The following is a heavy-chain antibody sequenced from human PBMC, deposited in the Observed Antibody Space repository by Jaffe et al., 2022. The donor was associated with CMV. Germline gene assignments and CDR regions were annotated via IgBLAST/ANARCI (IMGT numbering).Heavy chain of an antibody. D-gene: IGHD4-17*01. Sequence: QVQLQESGPGLVKPSETLSLTCTVSGVSVNSGFYSWSWIRQPPGRRLEWIGYVFARGLSTAYNPSLQGRVTISLDPAKNQFSLTMTSVTAADTALYYCAREDYDERSFFDYWGQGTLVTVSS. J-gene: IGHJ4*02. V-gene: IGHV4-61*01. CDR2: VFARGLST. CDR3: AREDYDERSFFDY. CDR1: GVSVNSGFYS.